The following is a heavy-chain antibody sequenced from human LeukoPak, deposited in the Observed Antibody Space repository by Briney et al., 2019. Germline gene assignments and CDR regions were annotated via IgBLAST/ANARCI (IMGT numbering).Heavy chain of an antibody. CDR1: GGTFSSYA. J-gene: IGHJ6*02. V-gene: IGHV1-69*04. D-gene: IGHD2-2*01. CDR2: IIPILGIA. CDR3: AREGVVVPAAIPYYYYGMDV. Sequence: SVTVSCKASGGTFSSYAISWVRQAPGQGREWMGRIIPILGIANYAQKFQGRVTITADKSTSTAYMELSSLRSEDTAVYYCAREGVVVPAAIPYYYYGMDVWGQGTTVTVSS.